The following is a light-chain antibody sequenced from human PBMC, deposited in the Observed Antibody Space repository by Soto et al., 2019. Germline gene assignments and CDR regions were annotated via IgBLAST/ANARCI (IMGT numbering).Light chain of an antibody. Sequence: QSALTQPASVSGSPGQSITIACTGTSRDVGSYNLVSWYQQRPGEAPKLIISEVRNRPSGISYRFTGSKSGNTASLTISGLQAEDEADYYCSSYTTTSTLVFGGGTKLNVL. CDR3: SSYTTTSTLV. J-gene: IGLJ3*02. V-gene: IGLV2-14*01. CDR1: SRDVGSYNL. CDR2: EVR.